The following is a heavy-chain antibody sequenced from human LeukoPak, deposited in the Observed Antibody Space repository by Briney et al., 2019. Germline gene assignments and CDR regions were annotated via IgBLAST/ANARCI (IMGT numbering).Heavy chain of an antibody. Sequence: ASVKVSCKASGYIFTGYYMHWLRQAPGQGLEWVGWIDPNSGGTKYADNFQGRVTMTRDTSITTAHMELSRLRSDDTAVYYCARDDGRPRIFDYWGQGTLVTVSS. V-gene: IGHV1-2*02. J-gene: IGHJ4*02. CDR3: ARDDGRPRIFDY. CDR1: GYIFTGYY. D-gene: IGHD2-15*01. CDR2: IDPNSGGT.